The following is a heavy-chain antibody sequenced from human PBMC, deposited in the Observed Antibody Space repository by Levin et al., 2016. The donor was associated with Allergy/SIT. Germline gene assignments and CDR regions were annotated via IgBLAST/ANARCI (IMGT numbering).Heavy chain of an antibody. CDR3: ARDPSRRYFDWSPGDYFDY. CDR1: GYTFTSYG. Sequence: ASVKVSCKASGYTFTSYGISWVRQAPGQGLEWMGWISAYNGNTNYAQKLQGRVTMTTDTSTSTAYMELRSLRSDDTAVYYCARDPSRRYFDWSPGDYFDYWGQGTLVTVSS. CDR2: ISAYNGNT. V-gene: IGHV1-18*01. J-gene: IGHJ4*02. D-gene: IGHD3-9*01.